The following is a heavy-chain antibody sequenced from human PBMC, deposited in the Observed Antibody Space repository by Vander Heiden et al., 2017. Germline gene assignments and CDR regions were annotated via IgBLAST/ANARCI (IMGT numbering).Heavy chain of an antibody. J-gene: IGHJ4*02. Sequence: EVQLVASGGGLVKPGGSLRLSCGASGFTFSSYSLNWVRQAPGKWLEWVSSISSSSSYIYYADSVKGRFTISRDNAKNSLYLQMNSLRAEDTAVYYCARTPLTTGFDCWGQGTLVTVSS. CDR3: ARTPLTTGFDC. D-gene: IGHD4-17*01. V-gene: IGHV3-21*01. CDR1: GFTFSSYS. CDR2: ISSSSSYI.